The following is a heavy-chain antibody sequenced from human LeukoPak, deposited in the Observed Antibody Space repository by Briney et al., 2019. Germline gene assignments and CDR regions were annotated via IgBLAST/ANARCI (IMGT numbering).Heavy chain of an antibody. J-gene: IGHJ5*02. V-gene: IGHV3-53*01. CDR2: IYSGGST. CDR1: GFTVSSNY. Sequence: GGSLRLSCAASGFTVSSNYMSWVRQAPGKGLEWVSVIYSGGSTYYADSVKGRFTISRDNSKNTLYLQMNSLRAEDTAVYYCAKAADLINWFDPWGQGTLVTVSS. CDR3: AKAADLINWFDP.